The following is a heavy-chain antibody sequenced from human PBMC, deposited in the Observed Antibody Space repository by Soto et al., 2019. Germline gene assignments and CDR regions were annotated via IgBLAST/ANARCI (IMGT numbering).Heavy chain of an antibody. CDR2: IYYSGST. CDR3: ARDRYYYDSSGYYPFFDY. J-gene: IGHJ4*02. CDR1: GGSVSSGSYY. D-gene: IGHD3-22*01. V-gene: IGHV4-61*01. Sequence: LSLTCTVSGGSVSSGSYYWSWIRQPPGKGLEWIGYIYYSGSTNYNPSLKSRVTISVDTSKNQFSLKLSSVTAADTAVYYCARDRYYYDSSGYYPFFDYWGQGTLVTVSS.